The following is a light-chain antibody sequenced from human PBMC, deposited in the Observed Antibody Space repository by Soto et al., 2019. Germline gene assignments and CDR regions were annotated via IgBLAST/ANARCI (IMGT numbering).Light chain of an antibody. CDR1: HSINRW. CDR2: DTS. CDR3: QQYNGDTWT. V-gene: IGKV1-5*01. J-gene: IGKJ1*01. Sequence: DIQMTQSPSTLSASVGARVSITCRAGHSINRWLAWYQQKPGKAPNLLIYDTSTLNDGVPSRFGGSGSGTEFTLTINSLQPDDFATYYCQQYNGDTWTFGQGTTVDIK.